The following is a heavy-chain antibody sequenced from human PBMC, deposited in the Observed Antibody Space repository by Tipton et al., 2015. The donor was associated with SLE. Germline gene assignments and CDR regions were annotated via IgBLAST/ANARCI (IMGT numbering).Heavy chain of an antibody. D-gene: IGHD4-17*01. CDR2: IYTSGST. Sequence: TLSLTCTVSGGSISSYYWSWIRQPPGKGLEWIGYIYTSGSTNYNPSLKSRVTISVDTSKNQFSLKLSSVTAADTAVYYCARHGRGDYFDYWGQGTLVTVSS. V-gene: IGHV4-4*09. CDR1: GGSISSYY. J-gene: IGHJ4*02. CDR3: ARHGRGDYFDY.